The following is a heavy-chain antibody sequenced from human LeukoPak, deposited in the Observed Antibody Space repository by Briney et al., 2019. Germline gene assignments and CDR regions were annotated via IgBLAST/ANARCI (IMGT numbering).Heavy chain of an antibody. D-gene: IGHD2-21*01. J-gene: IGHJ4*02. CDR3: ARSSAYFTVNYYFDY. V-gene: IGHV4-59*01. Sequence: SETLSLTCTVSGGSISSYYWSWIRQPPGKGLEWIGYIYYSGSTNYKPSLKSRVTISVDTSKNQFSLKLSSVTAADTAVYYWARSSAYFTVNYYFDYWGQGTLVTVSS. CDR1: GGSISSYY. CDR2: IYYSGST.